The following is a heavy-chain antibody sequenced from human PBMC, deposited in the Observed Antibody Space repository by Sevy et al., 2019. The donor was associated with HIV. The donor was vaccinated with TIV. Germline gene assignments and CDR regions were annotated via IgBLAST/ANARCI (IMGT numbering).Heavy chain of an antibody. CDR1: GFSLNIYW. V-gene: IGHV3-7*01. Sequence: GGSLRLSCAASGFSLNIYWMSWVRQAPGKGLEWVANIKQDGSVKYYVDSVKGRFTISRDNARNLLYLQMNSLRAEDTAFYYCVRAIAADGSFWGQGTLVTVSS. D-gene: IGHD6-13*01. CDR3: VRAIAADGSF. J-gene: IGHJ4*02. CDR2: IKQDGSVK.